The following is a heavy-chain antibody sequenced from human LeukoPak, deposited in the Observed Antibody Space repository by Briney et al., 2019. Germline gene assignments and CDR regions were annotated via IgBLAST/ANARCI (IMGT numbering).Heavy chain of an antibody. Sequence: GGSLRLSCAASGFTLSSYAMSWVRQAPGKGLEWVSAISGSGGSTYYADSVKGRFTISRDNSKNTLYLQMNSLRAEDTAVYYCAKDHWSSLSSGSFDYWGQGTLVTVSS. CDR2: ISGSGGST. D-gene: IGHD6-19*01. CDR1: GFTLSSYA. J-gene: IGHJ4*02. V-gene: IGHV3-23*01. CDR3: AKDHWSSLSSGSFDY.